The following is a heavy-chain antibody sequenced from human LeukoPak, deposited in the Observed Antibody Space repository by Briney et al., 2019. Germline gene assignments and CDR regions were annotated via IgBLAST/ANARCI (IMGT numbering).Heavy chain of an antibody. Sequence: SVKVSCQGSGGTFSSYAISWVRQAPGQGVEWMGGIIPIFGTANYAQKFQGRVTITADKSTSTAYMELSSLRSEDTAVYYCARMGGVAGSDYWGQGTLVTVSS. J-gene: IGHJ4*02. CDR2: IIPIFGTA. CDR3: ARMGGVAGSDY. V-gene: IGHV1-69*06. CDR1: GGTFSSYA. D-gene: IGHD6-19*01.